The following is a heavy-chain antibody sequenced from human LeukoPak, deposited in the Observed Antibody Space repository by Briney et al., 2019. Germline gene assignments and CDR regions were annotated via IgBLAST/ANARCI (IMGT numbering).Heavy chain of an antibody. CDR3: AREYYYGSGSYYNGY. D-gene: IGHD3-10*01. CDR2: IKQDGSEK. Sequence: GGSLRLSCAASGFTFSSYWMSWVRQAPGKGLEWVANIKQDGSEKYYVDSVKGRFTISRDNANNSLYLQMNSLRAEDTAVYYCAREYYYGSGSYYNGYWGQGTLVTVSS. V-gene: IGHV3-7*04. CDR1: GFTFSSYW. J-gene: IGHJ4*02.